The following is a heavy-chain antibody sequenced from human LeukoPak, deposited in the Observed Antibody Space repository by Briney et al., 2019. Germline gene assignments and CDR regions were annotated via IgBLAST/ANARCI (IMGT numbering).Heavy chain of an antibody. Sequence: GGSLRLSCAASGFTFSSYAMSWVRQAPGKGLEWVSAISGSGGSTYYADSVKGRFTISRDNSKNTLYLQMNSLRAEDTAVYYCANKPYGDHAAPYYFDYWGQGTLVTVSS. CDR1: GFTFSSYA. CDR2: ISGSGGST. J-gene: IGHJ4*02. V-gene: IGHV3-23*01. D-gene: IGHD4-17*01. CDR3: ANKPYGDHAAPYYFDY.